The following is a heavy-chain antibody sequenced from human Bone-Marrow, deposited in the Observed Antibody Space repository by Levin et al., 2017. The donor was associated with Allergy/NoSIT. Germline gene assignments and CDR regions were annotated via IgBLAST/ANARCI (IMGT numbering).Heavy chain of an antibody. D-gene: IGHD3-16*01. CDR3: ATDPSLVYNYYYMDV. J-gene: IGHJ6*03. Sequence: GESLKISCAASGFNFNSYAMSWVRQAPGKGLEWVSIISGSGATIYYADSVKGRVTISRDNSKDTLYLQMNGLRAEDTAVYYCATDPSLVYNYYYMDVWGKGTTVTVSS. CDR2: ISGSGATI. CDR1: GFNFNSYA. V-gene: IGHV3-23*01.